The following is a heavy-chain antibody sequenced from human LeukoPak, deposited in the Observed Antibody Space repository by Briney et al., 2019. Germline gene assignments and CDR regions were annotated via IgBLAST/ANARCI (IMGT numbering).Heavy chain of an antibody. CDR1: GYTFTSYY. V-gene: IGHV1-46*01. CDR2: INASGGST. Sequence: GSVKVSCKASGYTFTSYYMHWVRQAPGQGLEWMGIINASGGSTSYAQKFQGRVTMTRDMSTSTVYMELSSLRSEDTAVYYCAREIWEYYYDSSGYRVYYFDYWGQGTLVTVSS. J-gene: IGHJ4*02. CDR3: AREIWEYYYDSSGYRVYYFDY. D-gene: IGHD3-22*01.